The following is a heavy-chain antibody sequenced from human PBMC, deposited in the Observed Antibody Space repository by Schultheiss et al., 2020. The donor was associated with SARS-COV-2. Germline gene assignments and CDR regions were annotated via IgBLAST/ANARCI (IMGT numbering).Heavy chain of an antibody. CDR2: ISGSGDGT. D-gene: IGHD1-26*01. J-gene: IGHJ6*02. CDR1: GFTFSSYA. V-gene: IGHV3-23*01. Sequence: GESLKISCAASGFTFSSYAMSWVRQAPGKGLEWVSAISGSGDGTYYADSVKGRFAISRDNSKNTLYLQMNSLRAEDTAVYYCARVGGSYPYYYGMDVWGQGTTVTVSS. CDR3: ARVGGSYPYYYGMDV.